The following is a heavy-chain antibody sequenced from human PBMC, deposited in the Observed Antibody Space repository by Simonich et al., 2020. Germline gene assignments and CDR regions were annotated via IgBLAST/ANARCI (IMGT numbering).Heavy chain of an antibody. J-gene: IGHJ4*02. CDR3: ARDRYCSGGSCYYFDY. D-gene: IGHD2-15*01. Sequence: QVQLVESGGGVVQPGRSLRLCCAASGFTFSSYGMHWVRQAPGKGLEWVAVIWYDGSNKYYADYVKGRFTISRDNSKNTRYLKMNSVRAEDTAGYYCARDRYCSGGSCYYFDYWGQGTLGTVSA. CDR2: IWYDGSNK. CDR1: GFTFSSYG. V-gene: IGHV3-33*01.